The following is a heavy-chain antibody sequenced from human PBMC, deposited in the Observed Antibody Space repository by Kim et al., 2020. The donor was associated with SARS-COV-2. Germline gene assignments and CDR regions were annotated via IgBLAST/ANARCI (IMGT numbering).Heavy chain of an antibody. V-gene: IGHV1-58*01. J-gene: IGHJ6*02. CDR3: AAEGPYSGSYQGYYYYGMDV. CDR2: IVVGSGNT. D-gene: IGHD1-26*01. CDR1: GFTFTSSA. Sequence: SVKVSCKASGFTFTSSAVQWVRQARGQRLEWIGWIVVGSGNTNYAQKFQERVTITRDMSTSTAYMELSSLRSEDTAVYYCAAEGPYSGSYQGYYYYGMDVWGQGTTVTVSS.